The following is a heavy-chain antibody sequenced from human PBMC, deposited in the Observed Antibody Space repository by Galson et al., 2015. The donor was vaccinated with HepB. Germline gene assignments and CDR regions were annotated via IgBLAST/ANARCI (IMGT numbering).Heavy chain of an antibody. V-gene: IGHV5-51*01. J-gene: IGHJ5*02. D-gene: IGHD5-18*01. CDR3: ARHNSPLGGGYPNGWFDP. CDR1: GSSFPSYW. CDR2: IYPGDSDT. Sequence: QSGAEVKKPGESLKISCKGSGSSFPSYWIGWVRQMPGKGLEWMGIIYPGDSDTRYSPSFQGQVTISADKSISTAYLQWSSLKASDTAMYYCARHNSPLGGGYPNGWFDPWGQGTLVTVSS.